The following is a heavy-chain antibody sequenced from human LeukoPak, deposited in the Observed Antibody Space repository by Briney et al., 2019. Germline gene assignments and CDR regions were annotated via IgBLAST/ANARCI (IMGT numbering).Heavy chain of an antibody. Sequence: GGSLRLSCSASGFTFSSYAMHWVRQAPGKGLEYVSAISSNGGSTYYADSVKGRFTISRDNSKNTLYLQMSSLRAEDTAVYYSVKRRGYSYDPTGYFQHWGQGTLVTVSS. V-gene: IGHV3-64D*06. J-gene: IGHJ1*01. CDR3: VKRRGYSYDPTGYFQH. CDR2: ISSNGGST. D-gene: IGHD5-18*01. CDR1: GFTFSSYA.